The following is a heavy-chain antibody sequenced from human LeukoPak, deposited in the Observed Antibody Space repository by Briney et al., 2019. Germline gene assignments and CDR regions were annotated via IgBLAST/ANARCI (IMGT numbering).Heavy chain of an antibody. CDR3: ARLSQTTVTTSFFRH. V-gene: IGHV4-39*01. D-gene: IGHD4-17*01. J-gene: IGHJ1*01. CDR2: SST. CDR1: GGSIGSSGHY. Sequence: SETLSLTCTVSGGSIGSSGHYWGWIRQPPGKGLEWIGSSSTYYNPSLKSRVTISVDTSKNQFSLKLSSVTAADTAVYYCARLSQTTVTTSFFRHWGQGTLVTVSS.